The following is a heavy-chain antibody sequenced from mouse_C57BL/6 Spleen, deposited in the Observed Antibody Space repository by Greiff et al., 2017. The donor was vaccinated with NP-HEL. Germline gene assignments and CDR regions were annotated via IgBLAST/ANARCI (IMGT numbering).Heavy chain of an antibody. D-gene: IGHD1-1*01. CDR3: ARHASYYYGSSQGAMDY. V-gene: IGHV1-62-2*01. Sequence: VKLMESGAELVKPGASVKLSCKASGYTFTEYTIHWVKQRSGQGLEWIGWFYPGSGSIKYNEKFKDKATLTADKSSSTVYMELSRLTSEDSAVYFCARHASYYYGSSQGAMDYWGQGTSVTVSS. J-gene: IGHJ4*01. CDR1: GYTFTEYT. CDR2: FYPGSGSI.